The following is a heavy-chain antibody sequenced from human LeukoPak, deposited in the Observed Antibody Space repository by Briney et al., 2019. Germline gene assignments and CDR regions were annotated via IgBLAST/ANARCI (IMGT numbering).Heavy chain of an antibody. V-gene: IGHV3-23*01. J-gene: IGHJ3*02. CDR1: GFTFSSYA. CDR3: AKDRGDCSSTSCYTPVDAFDI. Sequence: PGGSLRLSCAASGFTFSSYAMSWVRQPPGKGLEWVSAISGSGGSTYYADSVKAGLTISRANSKNTLYLQMTSLRAEDTAVYYCAKDRGDCSSTSCYTPVDAFDIWGQGTMVTVSS. CDR2: ISGSGGST. D-gene: IGHD2-2*01.